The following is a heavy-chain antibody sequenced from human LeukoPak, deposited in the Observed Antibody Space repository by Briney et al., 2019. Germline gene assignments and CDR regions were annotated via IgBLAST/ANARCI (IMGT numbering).Heavy chain of an antibody. V-gene: IGHV3-30*03. CDR2: ISFDAEGD. CDR1: GFTFSHYG. CDR3: ARGGSSPPDY. J-gene: IGHJ4*02. D-gene: IGHD6-13*01. Sequence: GGSLRLSCVTSGFTFSHYGMHWVRQFPGKGLEWVAAISFDAEGDYHVDSVKGRFTISGDNAKNSLYLQMNSLRAEDTAVYYCARGGSSPPDYWGQGTLVTVSS.